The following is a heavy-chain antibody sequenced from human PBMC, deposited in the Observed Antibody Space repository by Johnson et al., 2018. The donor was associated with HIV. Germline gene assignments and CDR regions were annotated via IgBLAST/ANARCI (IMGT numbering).Heavy chain of an antibody. CDR2: ISSSGSTI. CDR1: GFTFSDYY. J-gene: IGHJ3*02. CDR3: AKERAYIRTFDI. D-gene: IGHD5-18*01. V-gene: IGHV3-11*01. Sequence: QVQLVESGGGLVKPGGSLRLSCAASGFTFSDYYMNWIRQAPGKGLDWVSYISSSGSTIYYADSVKGRFTISRDNAKNSLYLQMNSLRAEDTALYYCAKERAYIRTFDIWGQGTLVTVSS.